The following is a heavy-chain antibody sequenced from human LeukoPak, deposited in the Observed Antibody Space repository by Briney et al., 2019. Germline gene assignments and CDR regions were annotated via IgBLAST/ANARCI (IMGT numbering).Heavy chain of an antibody. Sequence: PSETLSLTCTVSGGSLSSYYWSWARQPAGKGLEWMGRIYTSGSTNYNPSLKSRVTMSVHTSKNQFSRKLSSVTAADTAVYYCARSGDVAEFDYWGQGTLVTLSS. V-gene: IGHV4-4*07. CDR2: IYTSGST. J-gene: IGHJ4*02. CDR3: ARSGDVAEFDY. D-gene: IGHD6-19*01. CDR1: GGSLSSYY.